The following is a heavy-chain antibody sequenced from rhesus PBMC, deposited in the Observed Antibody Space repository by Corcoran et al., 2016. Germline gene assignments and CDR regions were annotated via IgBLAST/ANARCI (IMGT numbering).Heavy chain of an antibody. CDR2: INGGSGSS. J-gene: IGHJ4*01. D-gene: IGHD4-11*01. V-gene: IGHV4-127*01. Sequence: QVQLQESGPGLVKPSETLSLTCAVSGYSISRGYGWGWIRQPPGKGLEWFGQINGGSGSSYYNLSLRRRVTVSKAAPKTQFSLKLSSVTAADTAMYYCATDRDYHFAYWGQGVLVTVSS. CDR3: ATDRDYHFAY. CDR1: GYSISRGYG.